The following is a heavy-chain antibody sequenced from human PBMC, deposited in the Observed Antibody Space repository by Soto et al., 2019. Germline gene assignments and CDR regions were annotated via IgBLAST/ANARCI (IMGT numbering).Heavy chain of an antibody. CDR3: SYCSSFDD. D-gene: IGHD2-21*01. V-gene: IGHV4-61*01. Sequence: PSETLSLTCTVSGASLRIGSYYLSWIRQPPGKGLEWIGYISHSGRTNYDPSLKSRLTMSVETSQNQFYLQLNSVNAADTAVYYCSYCSSFDDGVQGTLVTVSS. CDR1: GASLRIGSYY. J-gene: IGHJ4*02. CDR2: ISHSGRT.